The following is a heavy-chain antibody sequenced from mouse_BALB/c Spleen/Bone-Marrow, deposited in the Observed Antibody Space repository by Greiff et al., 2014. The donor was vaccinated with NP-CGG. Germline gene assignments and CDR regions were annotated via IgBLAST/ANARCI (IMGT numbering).Heavy chain of an antibody. CDR1: GYTFTSYV. D-gene: IGHD2-10*02. CDR2: INPYNDGT. V-gene: IGHV1-14*01. CDR3: ARGGYGNVYYAMDY. J-gene: IGHJ4*01. Sequence: LKESGPELVKPGASVKMSCKASGYTFTSYVMHWVKQKPGQGLEWIGYINPYNDGTKYNEKFKGKATLTSDKSSSTAYMELSSLTSEDSAVYYCARGGYGNVYYAMDYWGQGTSVTVSS.